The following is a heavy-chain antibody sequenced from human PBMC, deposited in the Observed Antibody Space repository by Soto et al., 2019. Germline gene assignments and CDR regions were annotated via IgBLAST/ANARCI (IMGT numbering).Heavy chain of an antibody. Sequence: SETLSLTCAVSGYSIDSGYYWAWIRQSPGKGLEWIGSIYHAGSVYYNPSLNGRVALSMDTSKNHFSLKLTSVTAADTAVYYCARTFDYYGMDVWGQGTTVTVSS. CDR1: GYSIDSGYY. V-gene: IGHV4-38-2*01. CDR3: ARTFDYYGMDV. CDR2: IYHAGSV. J-gene: IGHJ6*02.